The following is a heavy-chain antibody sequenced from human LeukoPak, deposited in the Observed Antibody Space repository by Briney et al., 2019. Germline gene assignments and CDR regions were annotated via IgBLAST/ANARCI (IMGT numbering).Heavy chain of an antibody. V-gene: IGHV1-8*01. Sequence: ASVKVSCKASGYTFTSYDINWVRQATGQGLEWMGWTNPNSGNTGYAQKFQGRVTMTRNTSISTAYMELSSLRSEDTAVYYCARGHDNWNDFDYWGQGTLVTVSS. CDR1: GYTFTSYD. CDR3: ARGHDNWNDFDY. J-gene: IGHJ4*02. D-gene: IGHD1-1*01. CDR2: TNPNSGNT.